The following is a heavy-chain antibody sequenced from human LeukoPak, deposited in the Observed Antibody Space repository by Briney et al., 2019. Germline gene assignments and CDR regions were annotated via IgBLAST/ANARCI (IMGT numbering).Heavy chain of an antibody. CDR3: ARAVGFYGMDV. V-gene: IGHV4-59*01. CDR1: GGSISSYY. CDR2: IYYSGST. Sequence: PSETLSLTCTVSGGSISSYYWSWIRQPPGKGLEWIGYIYYSGSTNYNPSLKSRVTISVDTSKNQFSLKLSSVTAADTAVYYCARAVGFYGMDVWGQGTTVTVSS. J-gene: IGHJ6*02.